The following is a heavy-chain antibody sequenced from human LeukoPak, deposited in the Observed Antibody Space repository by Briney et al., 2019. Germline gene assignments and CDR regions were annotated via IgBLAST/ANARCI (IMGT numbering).Heavy chain of an antibody. Sequence: GGSLRLSCAASGFTFRTFAMYWVRQAPGKGLEWVATISVDVNTKYYADSVKGRCSISRDNSENMMYLQMNDLRDEDTAVYFCARDTYSSSWSPLTYWGQGTLATVSS. V-gene: IGHV3-30-3*01. CDR1: GFTFRTFA. D-gene: IGHD6-13*01. CDR2: ISVDVNTK. J-gene: IGHJ4*02. CDR3: ARDTYSSSWSPLTY.